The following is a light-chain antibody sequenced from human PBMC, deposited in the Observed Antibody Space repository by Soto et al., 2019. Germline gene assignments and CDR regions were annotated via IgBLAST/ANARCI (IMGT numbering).Light chain of an antibody. CDR3: QEYGTSRT. J-gene: IGKJ1*01. V-gene: IGKV3-20*01. Sequence: EIVFTQSPGTLSLSPGERATLSCRASQSVSSSYLAWYQQKPGQAPRLLIYGASSRATGIPDRFSGSGSGTDFTLTISRLEPEDFGIYYCQEYGTSRTFGQGTKVDIK. CDR2: GAS. CDR1: QSVSSSY.